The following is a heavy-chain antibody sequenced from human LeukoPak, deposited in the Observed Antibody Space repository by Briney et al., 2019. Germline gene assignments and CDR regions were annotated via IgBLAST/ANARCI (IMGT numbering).Heavy chain of an antibody. CDR2: IHNTVDT. Sequence: SETLSLTCTVSGDSIIGYYWSWIRQSPGKRLEWIGYIHNTVDTTYNPSLESRVTISLDMSNKQFSLRLSSVTAADTAVYYCARRRYYDSTGYNPTYYFDYWGQGILVTVSS. V-gene: IGHV4-59*01. J-gene: IGHJ4*01. CDR3: ARRRYYDSTGYNPTYYFDY. D-gene: IGHD3-22*01. CDR1: GDSIIGYY.